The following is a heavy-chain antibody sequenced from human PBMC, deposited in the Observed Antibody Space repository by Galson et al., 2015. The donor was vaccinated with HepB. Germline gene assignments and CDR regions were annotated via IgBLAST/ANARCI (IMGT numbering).Heavy chain of an antibody. Sequence: PALVKPTQTLTLTCTFSGFSLSTSGMCVSWIRQPPGKALEWLARIDWDDDKYYSTSLKTRLTISKDTSKNQVVLTMTNMDPVDTATYYCARISADIRGGLELGDYWGQGTLVTVSS. V-gene: IGHV2-70*11. D-gene: IGHD3-3*01. CDR2: IDWDDDK. CDR1: GFSLSTSGMC. J-gene: IGHJ4*02. CDR3: ARISADIRGGLELGDY.